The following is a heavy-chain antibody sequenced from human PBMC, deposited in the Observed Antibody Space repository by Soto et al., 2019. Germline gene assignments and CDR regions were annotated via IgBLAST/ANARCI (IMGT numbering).Heavy chain of an antibody. V-gene: IGHV3-74*02. CDR3: ASGEYWSWYFEL. CDR1: GFTFSSYC. J-gene: IGHJ2*01. CDR2: IKGDGSST. Sequence: EVQLVESGGGLVQPGGSLRLSCAASGFTFSSYCMHWIRQGPGKGLEWVSRIKGDGSSTCYADSVKGRFTISRDNAKNKVKLERYCLRAEYTAVNCCASGEYWSWYFELWGRGTLVTVSS. D-gene: IGHD2-8*02.